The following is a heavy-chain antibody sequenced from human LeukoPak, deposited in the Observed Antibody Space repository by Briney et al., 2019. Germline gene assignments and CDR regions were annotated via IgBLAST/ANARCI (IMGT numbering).Heavy chain of an antibody. V-gene: IGHV1-69*13. D-gene: IGHD3-9*01. CDR2: IIPIFGTA. Sequence: SVKVSCKASGGTFSSYAISWVRQAPGQGLEWMGGIIPIFGTANYAQKFQGRVTITADESTSTAYMELSSLRSEDTAVYYCAKDMRFDWTPYYFDYWGQGTLVTVSS. CDR3: AKDMRFDWTPYYFDY. J-gene: IGHJ4*02. CDR1: GGTFSSYA.